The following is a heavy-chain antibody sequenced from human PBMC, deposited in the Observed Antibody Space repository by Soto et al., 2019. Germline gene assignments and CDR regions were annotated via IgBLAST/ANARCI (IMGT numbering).Heavy chain of an antibody. CDR3: ARANIRFDFWSGYEGVGDWFDP. CDR2: IYYSGST. D-gene: IGHD3-3*01. CDR1: GGSISSYY. V-gene: IGHV4-59*01. Sequence: PSETLSLTCTVSGGSISSYYWSWIRQPPGKGLEWIGYIYYSGSTNYNPSLKSRVTISVDTSKNQFSLKLSSATAADTAVYYCARANIRFDFWSGYEGVGDWFDPWGQGTLVTVSS. J-gene: IGHJ5*02.